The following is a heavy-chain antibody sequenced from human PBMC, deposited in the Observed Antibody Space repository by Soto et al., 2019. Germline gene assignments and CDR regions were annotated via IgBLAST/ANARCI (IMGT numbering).Heavy chain of an antibody. J-gene: IGHJ6*03. CDR2: IWYDGSNK. V-gene: IGHV3-33*01. D-gene: IGHD3-3*01. CDR3: ARHTTPAIYDSSGSDYMDV. Sequence: QVQLVESGGGVVQPGRSLRLSCAASGFTFSSYGMHWVRQAPGKGLEWVAVIWYDGSNKYYADSVKGRFTISRDNSKNTLYLQMNSLRAEDTAVYYCARHTTPAIYDSSGSDYMDVWGKGTTVTVSS. CDR1: GFTFSSYG.